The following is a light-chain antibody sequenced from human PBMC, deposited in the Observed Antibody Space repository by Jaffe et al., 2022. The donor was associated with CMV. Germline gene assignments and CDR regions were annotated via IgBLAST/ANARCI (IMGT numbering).Light chain of an antibody. CDR1: GSDVGGYNS. J-gene: IGLJ3*02. CDR2: DVS. Sequence: QSALTQPASVSGSPGQSITISCTGTGSDVGGYNSVSWYQQHPGKAPKLMIYDVSNRASGVSNRFSGSKSGSTASLTISGLQAADEADYYCNSHTSSDTRVFGGGTKLTVL. CDR3: NSHTSSDTRV. V-gene: IGLV2-14*03.